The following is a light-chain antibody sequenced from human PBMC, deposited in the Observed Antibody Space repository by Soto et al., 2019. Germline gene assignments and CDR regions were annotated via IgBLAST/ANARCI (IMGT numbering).Light chain of an antibody. Sequence: DIQMTQSPSSVSASVGDSVTITCRASQDIHTWLAWYQQKPGKAPKLLIYDASSLQSGVPSRFSGRGSGTEFTLTISSLQPEDFATYYCQQANSFPFAFGPGTKVDVK. CDR1: QDIHTW. CDR2: DAS. V-gene: IGKV1-12*01. CDR3: QQANSFPFA. J-gene: IGKJ3*01.